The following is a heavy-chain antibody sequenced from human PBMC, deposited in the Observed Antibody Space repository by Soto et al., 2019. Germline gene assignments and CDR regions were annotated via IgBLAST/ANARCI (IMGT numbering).Heavy chain of an antibody. CDR3: ASIRWYVDY. Sequence: SETLSLTCAVSGGSISSGGYSWSWIRQPPGKGLEWIGYIYHSGSTYYNPSLKSRVTISVDRSKNQFSLKLSSVTAADTAVYYCASIRWYVDYWGQGTLVTVSS. J-gene: IGHJ4*02. D-gene: IGHD4-17*01. CDR1: GGSISSGGYS. CDR2: IYHSGST. V-gene: IGHV4-30-2*01.